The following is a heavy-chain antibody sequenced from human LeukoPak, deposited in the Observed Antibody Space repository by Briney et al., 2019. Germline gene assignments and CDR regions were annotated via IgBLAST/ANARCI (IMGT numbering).Heavy chain of an antibody. CDR2: IFYSGST. J-gene: IGHJ4*02. D-gene: IGHD6-13*01. CDR1: AGSISSSSYY. V-gene: IGHV4-39*01. Sequence: SETLSLTCTVSAGSISSSSYYWGWIRQPPGKGLEWIGSIFYSGSTYYNPLLKSRVAISVDTSKNQFSLNLSSVTAADTAVYYCARRAAGAGDFDYWGQGILVTVSS. CDR3: ARRAAGAGDFDY.